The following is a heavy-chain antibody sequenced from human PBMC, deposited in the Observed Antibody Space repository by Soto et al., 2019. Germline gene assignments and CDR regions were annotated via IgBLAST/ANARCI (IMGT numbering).Heavy chain of an antibody. D-gene: IGHD2-21*01. CDR2: ISSDGSSQ. Sequence: EGSLRLCCVVSGFILTNSGMHGVRQAPGQGLEWVAVISSDGSSQYYGDSVRGRFTISRDNSKNTLFLEMSSLRSEDTAVYYCAKDRGLVYCGRRPRSFKSMVFCCQGPMVSVS. V-gene: IGHV3-30*18. CDR3: AKDRGLVYCGRRPRSFKSMVF. J-gene: IGHJ6*02. CDR1: GFILTNSG.